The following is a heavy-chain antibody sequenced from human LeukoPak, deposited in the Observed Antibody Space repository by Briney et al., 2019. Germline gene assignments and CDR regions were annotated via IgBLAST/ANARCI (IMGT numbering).Heavy chain of an antibody. D-gene: IGHD6-19*01. CDR3: AREGYSSGWYTTRPDALDI. CDR2: IIPIFGTA. V-gene: IGHV1-69*05. CDR1: GGTFSSYA. J-gene: IGHJ3*02. Sequence: ASVKVSCKASGGTFSSYAISWVRQAPGQGLGWMGGIIPIFGTANYAQKFQGRVTITTDESTSTAYMELSSLRSEDTAVYYCAREGYSSGWYTTRPDALDIWGQGTMVTVSS.